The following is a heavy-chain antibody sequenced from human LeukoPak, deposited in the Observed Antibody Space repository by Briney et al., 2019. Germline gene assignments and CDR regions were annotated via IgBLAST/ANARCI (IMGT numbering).Heavy chain of an antibody. D-gene: IGHD4-17*01. V-gene: IGHV4-59*08. CDR3: ARHRGGDYNDAFDL. J-gene: IGHJ3*01. CDR1: GGSISSYY. Sequence: SETLSLTCTVSGGSISSYYWSWIRQPPGKGLEWIGYIYYSGSTNYNPSLKSRVTISVDTSKNQFSLKLSSVTAADTAVYYCARHRGGDYNDAFDLWGQGTLVTVSS. CDR2: IYYSGST.